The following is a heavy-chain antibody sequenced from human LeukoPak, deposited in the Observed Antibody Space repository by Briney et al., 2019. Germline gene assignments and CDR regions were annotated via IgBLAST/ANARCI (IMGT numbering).Heavy chain of an antibody. CDR3: VREAGYCAPVCVKTNWCDP. V-gene: IGHV3-23*01. Sequence: GGSLRLSCAASGFPFSSHAMSWVRQPPGKGLEWVAAISNGKTYYAHPVRGRFAISRADSTNTVYLHMNSPRDEDTALYHCVREAGYCAPVCVKTNWCDPWGQGTLVTVSS. CDR2: ISNGKT. D-gene: IGHD2-15*01. J-gene: IGHJ5*02. CDR1: GFPFSSHA.